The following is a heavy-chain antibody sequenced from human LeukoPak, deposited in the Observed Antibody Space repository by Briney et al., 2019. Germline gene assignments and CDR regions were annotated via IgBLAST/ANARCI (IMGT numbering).Heavy chain of an antibody. CDR1: GYTFTGYY. D-gene: IGHD6-19*01. V-gene: IGHV1-2*02. J-gene: IGHJ4*02. CDR3: ARYPIAVANFDY. Sequence: ASVKVSCKASGYTFTGYYMHWVRQAPGQGLEWMGWINPNSGGTNYAQKFQGRVTMTRDTSISTAYMELSRLRSDDTVVYYCARYPIAVANFDYWGQGTLVTVSS. CDR2: INPNSGGT.